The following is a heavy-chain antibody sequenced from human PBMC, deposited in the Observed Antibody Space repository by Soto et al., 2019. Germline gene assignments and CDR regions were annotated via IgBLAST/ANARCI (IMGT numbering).Heavy chain of an antibody. J-gene: IGHJ4*02. Sequence: LSLTCTVSGDSITSYYWTWIRQAAGKRLECIGRVFSSGTTNYNPSLKSRVTMSVDTSKNQLSLKLTSVTAADTAVYYCARVGDSGYHWYFDYWGQGALVTVSS. CDR3: ARVGDSGYHWYFDY. CDR2: VFSSGTT. D-gene: IGHD3-22*01. CDR1: GDSITSYY. V-gene: IGHV4-4*07.